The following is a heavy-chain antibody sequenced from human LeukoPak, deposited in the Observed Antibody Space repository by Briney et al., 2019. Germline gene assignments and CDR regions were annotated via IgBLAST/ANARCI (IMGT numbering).Heavy chain of an antibody. CDR2: INPNSGGE. D-gene: IGHD5-12*01. CDR3: ARVEEATRSYDY. Sequence: ASVKVSCQASGYTFTGYYMHWVGQAAGQGLEGMGWINPNSGGENYAQKFQGRVTMARDTSISTAYMELSRLRSDDTAVYYCARVEEATRSYDYWGQGTLVTVSS. CDR1: GYTFTGYY. V-gene: IGHV1-2*02. J-gene: IGHJ4*02.